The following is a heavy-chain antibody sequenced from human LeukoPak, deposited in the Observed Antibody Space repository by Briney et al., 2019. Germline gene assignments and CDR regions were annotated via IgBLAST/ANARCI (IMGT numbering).Heavy chain of an antibody. Sequence: PGGSLRLSCAASGFTFSSYGMSWVRQAPGKGLEWVSAISGSGGSTYYADSVKGRFTISRDNAKNSLSLQMNSLRAEDTAVYYCARHRTASDYWGQGTLVTVSS. J-gene: IGHJ4*02. CDR3: ARHRTASDY. CDR1: GFTFSSYG. CDR2: ISGSGGST. V-gene: IGHV3-23*01. D-gene: IGHD3-16*02.